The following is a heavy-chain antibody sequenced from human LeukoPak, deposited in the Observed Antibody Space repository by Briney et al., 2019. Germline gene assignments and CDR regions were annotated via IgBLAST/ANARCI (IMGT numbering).Heavy chain of an antibody. J-gene: IGHJ6*03. CDR3: ARNSGRYFYYYYIDV. V-gene: IGHV3-30*02. CDR2: RRYDGSSE. CDR1: GFTFSTYG. Sequence: PGGSLRLPRAPSGFTFSTYGMHWVRQAPGKGLEWVAFRRYDGSSEYYADSVKGRFTLSRDNSKNTLYLQMNSLRADDTAVYYCARNSGRYFYYYYIDVWRKGTTVTVSS. D-gene: IGHD1-26*01.